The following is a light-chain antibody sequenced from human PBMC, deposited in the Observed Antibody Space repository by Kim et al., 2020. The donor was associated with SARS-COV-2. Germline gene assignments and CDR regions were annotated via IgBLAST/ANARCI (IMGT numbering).Light chain of an antibody. J-gene: IGKJ2*01. Sequence: EIVMTQSPDTLSVSPGERATLSCRASQSVNNNFAWFQQKPGQAPRLLIYGASIRARGIPDRFSGSGSGTEFSLTISSLQSEDFADYYCQKYNSWPYTFGQGTKLEI. CDR3: QKYNSWPYT. CDR2: GAS. V-gene: IGKV3-15*01. CDR1: QSVNNN.